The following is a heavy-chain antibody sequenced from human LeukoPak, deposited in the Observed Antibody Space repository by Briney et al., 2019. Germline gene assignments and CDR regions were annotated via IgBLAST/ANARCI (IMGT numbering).Heavy chain of an antibody. CDR1: GFTFSSYA. Sequence: PGGSLRLSCAASGFTFSSYAMHWVRQAPGKGLEWVAVISYDGSNKYYADSVKGRFTISRDNSKNTLYLQMNSLRAEDTAVYYCARDFVMVYALTLVDYWGQGTLVTVSS. CDR3: ARDFVMVYALTLVDY. J-gene: IGHJ4*02. V-gene: IGHV3-30-3*01. CDR2: ISYDGSNK. D-gene: IGHD2-8*01.